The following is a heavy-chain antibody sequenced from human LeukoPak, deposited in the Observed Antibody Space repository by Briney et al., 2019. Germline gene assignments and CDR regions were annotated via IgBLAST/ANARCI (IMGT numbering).Heavy chain of an antibody. CDR1: GFTVSSNY. Sequence: GGSLRLSCAASGFTVSSNYMSWVRQGPGKGLEWVSYISSSSSTIYYADSVKGRFTISRDNAKNSLYLQMNSLRAEDTAVYYCARRGVVVVAATYNWFDPWGQGTLVTVSS. J-gene: IGHJ5*02. V-gene: IGHV3-48*01. CDR3: ARRGVVVVAATYNWFDP. CDR2: ISSSSSTI. D-gene: IGHD2-15*01.